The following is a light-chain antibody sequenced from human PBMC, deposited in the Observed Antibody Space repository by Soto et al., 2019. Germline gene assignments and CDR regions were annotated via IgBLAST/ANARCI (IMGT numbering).Light chain of an antibody. Sequence: DIQMTQSPSTLSASVGDRVTITCRASQSISSWLAWYQQKPGKAPKLLIYKASYLEIGVPSRFSGSGSGTEFTLTISSLQPDDFATYYCQQYSTYSPTWTFGQGTKVEIK. V-gene: IGKV1-5*03. CDR3: QQYSTYSPTWT. CDR2: KAS. J-gene: IGKJ1*01. CDR1: QSISSW.